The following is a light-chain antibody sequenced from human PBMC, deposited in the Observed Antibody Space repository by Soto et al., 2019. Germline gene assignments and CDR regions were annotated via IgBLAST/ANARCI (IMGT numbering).Light chain of an antibody. CDR3: QQFYNYPRT. V-gene: IGKV1-8*01. J-gene: IGKJ1*01. CDR2: DAS. CDR1: QDIGTY. Sequence: AIRMTQSPSSFSASTGDRVSITCRATQDIGTYLAWYQQIPGKAPKLLIYDASTLQTGVPSRFSGSRSGTDFTLTISYLQSEDFGTYYCQQFYNYPRTFGQGTKVELK.